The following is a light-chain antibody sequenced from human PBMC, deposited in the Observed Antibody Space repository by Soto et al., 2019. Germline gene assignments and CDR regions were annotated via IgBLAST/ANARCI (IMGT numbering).Light chain of an antibody. CDR3: QQDYSTLAT. V-gene: IGKV1-39*01. J-gene: IGKJ5*01. CDR1: ESISRH. Sequence: DIQMTQSPSSLSASVGDRVTITCRAAESISRHLNWYQQKPGRAPDLLIYAASTLQNGIPSRFTGSGSGTEFTLTITGLQLEDFATYYCQQDYSTLATFGQGTRLEIK. CDR2: AAS.